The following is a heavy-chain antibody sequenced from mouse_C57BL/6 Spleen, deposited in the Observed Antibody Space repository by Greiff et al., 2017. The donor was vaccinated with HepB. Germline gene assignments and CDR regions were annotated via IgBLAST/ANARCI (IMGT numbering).Heavy chain of an antibody. CDR1: GYTFTSYW. J-gene: IGHJ2*01. V-gene: IGHV1-55*01. CDR3: ARYYGSSYDYFDY. D-gene: IGHD1-1*01. CDR2: IYPGSGST. Sequence: VQLKESGAELVKPGASVKMSCKASGYTFTSYWITWVKQRPGQGLEWIGDIYPGSGSTNYNEKFKSKATLTVDTSSSTAYMQLSSLTSEDSAVYYCARYYGSSYDYFDYWGQGTTLTVSS.